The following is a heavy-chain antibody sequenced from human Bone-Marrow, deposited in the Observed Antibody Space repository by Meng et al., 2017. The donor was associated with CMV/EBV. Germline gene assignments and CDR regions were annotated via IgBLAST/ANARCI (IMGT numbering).Heavy chain of an antibody. J-gene: IGHJ4*02. D-gene: IGHD1-26*01. Sequence: GESLKISCAASGFTFNIYTINWVRQSPGKGLEWVSSISSTSTYIYYAESVKGRFTISRDNAKNSLYLQMNSLRAEDTAVYYCAKGSSGSPGTDYWGQGTLVTVSS. V-gene: IGHV3-21*01. CDR3: AKGSSGSPGTDY. CDR1: GFTFNIYT. CDR2: ISSTSTYI.